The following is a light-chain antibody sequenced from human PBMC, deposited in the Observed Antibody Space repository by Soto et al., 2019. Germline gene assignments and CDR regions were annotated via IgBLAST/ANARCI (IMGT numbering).Light chain of an antibody. J-gene: IGKJ4*01. CDR1: QGISNY. CDR3: QKYNSALSNT. V-gene: IGKV1-27*01. Sequence: DIQMTQSPSSLSASVGDRVTITCRASQGISNYLAWYQQKPGKVPKLLIYAASTLQSGVPSRFSGSGSGTDFTLTISSLQPEDVATYYCQKYNSALSNTFGGGTKVEIK. CDR2: AAS.